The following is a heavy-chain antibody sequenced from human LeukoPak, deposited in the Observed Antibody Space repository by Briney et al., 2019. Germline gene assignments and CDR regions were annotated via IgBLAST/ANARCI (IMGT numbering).Heavy chain of an antibody. J-gene: IGHJ4*02. Sequence: PGGSLRLSCVVSGFTFSSYWMSRVRQAPGKGLEWVANIKQDGSEKYYVDSVKGRFTISRDNGKNTLYLQTNSLRAEDTALYYCVRDRDSTGYYDYWGQGTLVTVSS. CDR3: VRDRDSTGYYDY. CDR1: GFTFSSYW. D-gene: IGHD3-22*01. V-gene: IGHV3-7*01. CDR2: IKQDGSEK.